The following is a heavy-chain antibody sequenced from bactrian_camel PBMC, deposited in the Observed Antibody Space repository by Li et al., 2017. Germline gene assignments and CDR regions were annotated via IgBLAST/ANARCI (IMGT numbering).Heavy chain of an antibody. V-gene: IGHV3S40*01. CDR3: AARGWDTYYSSPRSCEYDY. J-gene: IGHJ4*01. CDR2: INEGGGST. D-gene: IGHD2*01. Sequence: DVQLVESGGGLVRPGGSLGLSCAASGFTFSTYDMSWVRQGPGKGLEWVSAINEGGGSTYYADSVKGRFTISRDNAKNTLYLQMNSLKTEDTAVYYCAARGWDTYYSSPRSCEYDYWGQGTQVTVS. CDR1: GFTFSTYD.